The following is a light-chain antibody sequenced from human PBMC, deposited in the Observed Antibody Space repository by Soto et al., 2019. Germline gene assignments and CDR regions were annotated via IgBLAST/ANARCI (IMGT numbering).Light chain of an antibody. CDR1: QNISKY. CDR2: DAS. CDR3: HQYDDLPYT. J-gene: IGKJ2*01. V-gene: IGKV1-33*01. Sequence: DIHMTQSPSSLSASVGDRVTITCQTSQNISKYLIWYQQSPGKAPSLLISDASNLEAGVPSRFSGHGSGTHFTLTISSLQPEDIGRYYCHQYDDLPYTFGQGTSLKIK.